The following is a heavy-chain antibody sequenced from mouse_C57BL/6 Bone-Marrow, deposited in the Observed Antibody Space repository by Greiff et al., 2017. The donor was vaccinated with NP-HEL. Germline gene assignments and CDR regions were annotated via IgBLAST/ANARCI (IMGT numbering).Heavy chain of an antibody. J-gene: IGHJ2*01. CDR2: IHPNSGST. CDR1: GYTFTSYW. D-gene: IGHD5-1*01. CDR3: GRRKSNYFDY. V-gene: IGHV1-64*01. Sequence: QVQLQQPGAELVKPGASVKLSCKASGYTFTSYWMHWVKQSPGQALEWIGMIHPNSGSTNYNEKFKSKATLTVDKSSSTAYMQLSSLTSEDSAGYYCGRRKSNYFDYWGQGTTLTVSS.